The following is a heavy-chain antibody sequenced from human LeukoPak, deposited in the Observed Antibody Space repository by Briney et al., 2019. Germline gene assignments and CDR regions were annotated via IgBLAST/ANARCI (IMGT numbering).Heavy chain of an antibody. V-gene: IGHV3-23*01. CDR3: AKDLPPYCGGDCYSYDNAFDI. CDR1: GFTFSNYA. D-gene: IGHD2-21*02. CDR2: ISGSGSNT. Sequence: SGGSLRLSCAASGFTFSNYAMTWVRQAPGKGLECVSVISGSGSNTDYADSVKGRFTISRDNSKNTLSLQMNSLRAEDTAVYYCAKDLPPYCGGDCYSYDNAFDIWGQGTMVTVSS. J-gene: IGHJ3*02.